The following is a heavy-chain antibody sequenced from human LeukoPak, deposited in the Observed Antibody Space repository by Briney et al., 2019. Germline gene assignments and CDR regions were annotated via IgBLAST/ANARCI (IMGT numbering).Heavy chain of an antibody. Sequence: GGSLRLSCAASGFIVSSNYMSWVRQAPGKGLEWVLVFCSGGRTYFADFVRGRFTISGDNSKTTSNLKRSSLRVEDTAVYYWAALAEEGGNWFDPWGQGTLVTVSS. D-gene: IGHD6-13*01. J-gene: IGHJ5*02. V-gene: IGHV3-53*05. CDR3: AALAEEGGNWFDP. CDR1: GFIVSSNY. CDR2: FCSGGRT.